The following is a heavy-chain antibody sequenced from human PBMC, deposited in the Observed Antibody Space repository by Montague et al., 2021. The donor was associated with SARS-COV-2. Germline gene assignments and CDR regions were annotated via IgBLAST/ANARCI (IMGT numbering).Heavy chain of an antibody. V-gene: IGHV4-59*02. CDR1: GDSVNSNY. CDR2: IFYSGST. Sequence: SETLSLTCSVSGDSVNSNYWSWVRQPPGKGLEWLGYIFYSGSTYNPSLHSRVTMSLDTSKNHFSLHLISVTAADTAVYYCAKASRGYGGDFDSWGQGTLVIVSS. CDR3: AKASRGYGGDFDS. D-gene: IGHD4-23*01. J-gene: IGHJ4*02.